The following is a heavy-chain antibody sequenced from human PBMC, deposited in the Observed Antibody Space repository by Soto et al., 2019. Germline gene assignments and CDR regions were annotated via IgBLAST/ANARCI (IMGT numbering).Heavy chain of an antibody. CDR2: IYDSGST. V-gene: IGHV4-59*08. J-gene: IGHJ6*03. CDR1: GDSISSYY. D-gene: IGHD6-13*01. Sequence: QVQLQESGPGLVKPSETLSLICTVSGDSISSYYWSWIRQPPGKGLEWIGYIYDSGSTNYNPSLKSRVTISVDTSKNQVSLRLSSVTAADTAVYYCAKQTRGMAAGITSMKASYDYSYMDVWGRGTTVTVSS. CDR3: AKQTRGMAAGITSMKASYDYSYMDV.